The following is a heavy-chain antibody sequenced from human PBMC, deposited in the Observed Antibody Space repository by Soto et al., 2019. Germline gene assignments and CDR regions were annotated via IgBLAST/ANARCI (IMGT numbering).Heavy chain of an antibody. V-gene: IGHV1-69*12. CDR2: IIPIFGTA. CDR3: ARDGWFTAMDPIDY. D-gene: IGHD5-18*01. Sequence: QVQLVQSGAEVKKPGSSVKVSCKASGGTFSSYAISWVRQAPGQGLEWMGGIIPIFGTANYAQKFQGRVTITADETTSTAYMERSSLRSEDTAVYYCARDGWFTAMDPIDYWGQGTLVTVSS. CDR1: GGTFSSYA. J-gene: IGHJ4*02.